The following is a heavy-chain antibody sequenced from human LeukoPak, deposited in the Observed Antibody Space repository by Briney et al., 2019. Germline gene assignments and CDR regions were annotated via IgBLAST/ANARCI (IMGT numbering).Heavy chain of an antibody. CDR3: AKDKRRPNYYDSSGYYGDAFDI. Sequence: GGSLRLSCAASGFTFSSYAMSWVRQAPGKGLEWVSAISGSGGSTYYADSVKGRFTISRDNSKNTLYLQMNNLRAEDTAVYYCAKDKRRPNYYDSSGYYGDAFDIWGQGTMVTVSS. CDR1: GFTFSSYA. V-gene: IGHV3-23*01. CDR2: ISGSGGST. D-gene: IGHD3-22*01. J-gene: IGHJ3*02.